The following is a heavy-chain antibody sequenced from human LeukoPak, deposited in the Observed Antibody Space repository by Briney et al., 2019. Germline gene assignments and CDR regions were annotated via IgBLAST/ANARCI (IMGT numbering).Heavy chain of an antibody. Sequence: GRSLRLSCAASGFTFDDYAMHWVRQAPGKGLEWVSGISWNSGSIGYADSVKGRFTISRDNAKNPLYLQMNSLRAEDTALYYCAKDTDGYNEAFDYWGQGTLVTVSS. CDR3: AKDTDGYNEAFDY. CDR1: GFTFDDYA. J-gene: IGHJ4*02. D-gene: IGHD5-24*01. CDR2: ISWNSGSI. V-gene: IGHV3-9*01.